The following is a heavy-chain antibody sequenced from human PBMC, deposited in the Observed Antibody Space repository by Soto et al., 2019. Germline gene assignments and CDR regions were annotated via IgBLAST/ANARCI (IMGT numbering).Heavy chain of an antibody. V-gene: IGHV4-31*03. CDR2: IYYSGST. Sequence: QVQLQESGPGLVKPSQTLSLTCTVSGGSISSGGYYWSWIRQHPGKGLEWIGYIYYSGSTYYNPSLTIRVTISVDTSKNQFSLKLSSVTAADTAVYYCARFWRGPAAIYYYYGMDVWGQGTTVTVSS. J-gene: IGHJ6*02. CDR3: ARFWRGPAAIYYYYGMDV. CDR1: GGSISSGGYY. D-gene: IGHD2-2*01.